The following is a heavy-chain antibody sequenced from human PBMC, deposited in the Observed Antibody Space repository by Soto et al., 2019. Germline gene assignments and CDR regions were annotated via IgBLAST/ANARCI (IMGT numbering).Heavy chain of an antibody. CDR3: AKGGSSGYYFDY. D-gene: IGHD6-19*01. V-gene: IGHV3-23*01. CDR2: ISGSGGST. Sequence: EVQLLESGGGLVQPGGSLRLSCAASGFTFSSYAMSWVRQAPGKGLEWVSAISGSGGSTYYADSVKGRFTISRDNSKKTLYRQMNSLRAEDTAVYYCAKGGSSGYYFDYWGQGTLVTVSS. CDR1: GFTFSSYA. J-gene: IGHJ4*02.